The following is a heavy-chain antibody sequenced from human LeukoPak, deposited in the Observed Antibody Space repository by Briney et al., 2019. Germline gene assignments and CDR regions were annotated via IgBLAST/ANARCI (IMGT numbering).Heavy chain of an antibody. Sequence: PGGSLRLSCAASGFTFSSYDMHWVRQAPGKGLEWVAFIRYDGSNKYYADSVKGRFTISRDNSKNTLYLQMNSLRAEDTAVYYCAKDAIWFGETSEEAGDYWGQGTLVTVSS. D-gene: IGHD3-10*01. CDR1: GFTFSSYD. J-gene: IGHJ4*02. CDR3: AKDAIWFGETSEEAGDY. V-gene: IGHV3-30*02. CDR2: IRYDGSNK.